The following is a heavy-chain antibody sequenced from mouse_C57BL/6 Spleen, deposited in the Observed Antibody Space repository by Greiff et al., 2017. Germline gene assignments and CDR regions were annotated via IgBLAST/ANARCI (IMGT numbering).Heavy chain of an antibody. V-gene: IGHV1-64*01. CDR2: IHPNSGST. CDR1: GYTFTSYW. Sequence: VQLQQPGAELVKPGASVKLSCKASGYTFTSYWMHWVKQRPGQGLEWIGMIHPNSGSTNYNEKFKSKDTLTVDKSSSTAYMQLSSLTSEDSAVYSCARDGSSFYAMDYWGQGTSVTVSS. CDR3: ARDGSSFYAMDY. J-gene: IGHJ4*01. D-gene: IGHD1-1*01.